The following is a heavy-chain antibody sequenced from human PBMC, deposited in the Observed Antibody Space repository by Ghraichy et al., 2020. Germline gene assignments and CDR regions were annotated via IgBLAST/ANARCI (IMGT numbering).Heavy chain of an antibody. V-gene: IGHV3-43*01. CDR2: ISWDGGST. D-gene: IGHD4-17*01. J-gene: IGHJ4*02. CDR1: GFTFDDYT. CDR3: AKRGDYGDYGDY. Sequence: GGSLRLSCAASGFTFDDYTMHWVRQAPGKGLEWVSLISWDGGSTYYADSVKGRFTISRDNSKNSLYLQMNSLRTEDTALYYCAKRGDYGDYGDYWGQGTLVTVSS.